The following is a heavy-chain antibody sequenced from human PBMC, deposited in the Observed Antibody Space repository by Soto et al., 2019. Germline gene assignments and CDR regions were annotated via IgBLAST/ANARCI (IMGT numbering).Heavy chain of an antibody. CDR1: GFIFSTTD. D-gene: IGHD3-10*01. CDR3: AKNSVLFNT. CDR2: IEGSGATT. J-gene: IGHJ5*02. V-gene: IGHV3-23*01. Sequence: EFQVSQSGGNLAQPGGSLRLSCAASGFIFSTTDMSWVRQAPGKGLEWVSTIEGSGATTYYADSVKGRFTISRDNSKNTVYLHMDSLTADDTAVYYCAKNSVLFNTWGQGTLVTVSS.